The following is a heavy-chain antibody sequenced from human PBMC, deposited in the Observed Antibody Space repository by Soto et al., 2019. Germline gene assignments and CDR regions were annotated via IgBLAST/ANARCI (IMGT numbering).Heavy chain of an antibody. Sequence: SETLSLTCTVSGGSISSGGYYWSWIRQHPGKGLEWTGYIYYSGSTYYNPSLKSRVTISVDTSKNQFSLKLSSVTAADTAVYYCARTSRRAAHYPPGSGPPGYFDYWGQGTLVTVSS. CDR1: GGSISSGGYY. V-gene: IGHV4-31*03. CDR3: ARTSRRAAHYPPGSGPPGYFDY. CDR2: IYYSGST. D-gene: IGHD6-6*01. J-gene: IGHJ4*02.